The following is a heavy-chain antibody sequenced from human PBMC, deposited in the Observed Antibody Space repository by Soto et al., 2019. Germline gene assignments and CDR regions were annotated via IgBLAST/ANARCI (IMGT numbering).Heavy chain of an antibody. Sequence: GGSLRLSCAASGFTFSTYGMHWVRQAPGKGLEWVAVVWNDAINKYYADSVKGRFTISRDNSKNTLYLQMDSLRAEDTAVFYCVVNDYSDYGGSWGQGTLVTVSS. J-gene: IGHJ5*02. CDR2: VWNDAINK. CDR1: GFTFSTYG. D-gene: IGHD4-17*01. CDR3: VVNDYSDYGGS. V-gene: IGHV3-33*03.